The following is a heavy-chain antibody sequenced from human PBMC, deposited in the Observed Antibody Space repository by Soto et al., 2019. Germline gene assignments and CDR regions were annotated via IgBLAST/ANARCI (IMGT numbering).Heavy chain of an antibody. CDR2: IDSSTKYT. CDR3: AREYYYTMDV. Sequence: GGSLRLSCEASGFTIRDYYMTWFRQAPGKGLEWLSYIDSSTKYTNYADSVKGRFTISRDNAKNSLYLQMNSLRADDTAVYYCAREYYYTMDVWGQGTMVTVS. V-gene: IGHV3-11*05. J-gene: IGHJ6*02. CDR1: GFTIRDYY.